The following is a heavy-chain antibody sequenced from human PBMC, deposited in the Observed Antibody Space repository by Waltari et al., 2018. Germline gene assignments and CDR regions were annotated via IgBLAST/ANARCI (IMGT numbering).Heavy chain of an antibody. J-gene: IGHJ2*01. V-gene: IGHV4-59*01. CDR3: AREEDWYFDL. CDR2: IYYSGSA. CDR1: GGPISSYY. Sequence: QVQLQESGPGLVKPSETLSLTCTVSGGPISSYYWSWIRQPPGKGLEWIGYIYYSGSANYNPSLKSRVTISVDTSKNHFSLKVSSVTAADTAVYYCAREEDWYFDLWGRGTLVTVSS.